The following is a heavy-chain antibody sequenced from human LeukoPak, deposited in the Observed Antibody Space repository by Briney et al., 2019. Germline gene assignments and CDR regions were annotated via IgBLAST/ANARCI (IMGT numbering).Heavy chain of an antibody. CDR3: ARAPRNSSTMLDY. CDR2: INPDGGST. V-gene: IGHV1-46*01. Sequence: ASVKVSCKASGYTFASYWIQWVRQAPGQGLEWMGLINPDGGSTAYAHRFQGRVIMTRDTSTSTAYMDLSSLRSEDTAVYHCARAPRNSSTMLDYWGQGTLVTVSS. CDR1: GYTFASYW. D-gene: IGHD1-14*01. J-gene: IGHJ4*02.